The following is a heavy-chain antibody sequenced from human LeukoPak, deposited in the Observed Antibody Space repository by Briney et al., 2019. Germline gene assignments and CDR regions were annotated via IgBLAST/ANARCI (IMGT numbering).Heavy chain of an antibody. CDR1: GFTFRSYA. CDR2: ISGSGGST. Sequence: PGGSLRLSCAASGFTFRSYAMSWVRQAPGKGLEWVSAISGSGGSTYYADSVKGRFTISRDNSKNTLYLQMNSLRAEDTAVYYCAKSMVRGVSNFDYWGQGTLVTVSS. V-gene: IGHV3-23*01. D-gene: IGHD3-10*01. J-gene: IGHJ4*02. CDR3: AKSMVRGVSNFDY.